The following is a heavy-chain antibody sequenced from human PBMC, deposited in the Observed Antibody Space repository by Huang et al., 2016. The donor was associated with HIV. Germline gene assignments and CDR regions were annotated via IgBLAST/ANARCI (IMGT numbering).Heavy chain of an antibody. Sequence: EGQLVESGGGIIQRGGSRRLYCAASGSTFNSYWMHLVRQVPGKGLVLVSGINSDGSRTSYADSVKGRFTISRDNAKNKLYLEMSSLRVEDTAVYYCARDPRGYREVYGMDVWGRGTTVTVSS. V-gene: IGHV3-74*01. CDR2: INSDGSRT. D-gene: IGHD6-25*01. CDR1: GSTFNSYW. J-gene: IGHJ6*02. CDR3: ARDPRGYREVYGMDV.